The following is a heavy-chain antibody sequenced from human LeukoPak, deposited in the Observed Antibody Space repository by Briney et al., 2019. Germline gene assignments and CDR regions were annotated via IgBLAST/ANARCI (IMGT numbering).Heavy chain of an antibody. CDR2: ISAYSGNT. CDR1: GYTFTSYG. Sequence: ASVKVSCKASGYTFTSYGISWVRQAPGQGLEWMGWISAYSGNTNYAQKLQGRVTMTSDTSTSTAYMELRSLRSDDTAVYYCARTGGTYDFWSGSLYYYYMDVWGKGTTVTVSS. CDR3: ARTGGTYDFWSGSLYYYYMDV. D-gene: IGHD3-3*01. J-gene: IGHJ6*03. V-gene: IGHV1-18*01.